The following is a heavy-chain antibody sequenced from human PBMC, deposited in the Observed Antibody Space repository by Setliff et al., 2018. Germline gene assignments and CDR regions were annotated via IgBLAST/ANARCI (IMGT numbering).Heavy chain of an antibody. D-gene: IGHD3-3*01. J-gene: IGHJ3*02. CDR2: LKEDGSVK. V-gene: IGHV3-7*03. Sequence: PGGSLRLSCAASGFTFSTYWMSWVRQVPGKGLEWVANLKEDGSVKYYVDSVKGRFTISRDNAKKSLYLQMNSLRAEDTAVYYCVRARTTNYDFWSGLNAFDIWGQGTMVTVS. CDR3: VRARTTNYDFWSGLNAFDI. CDR1: GFTFSTYW.